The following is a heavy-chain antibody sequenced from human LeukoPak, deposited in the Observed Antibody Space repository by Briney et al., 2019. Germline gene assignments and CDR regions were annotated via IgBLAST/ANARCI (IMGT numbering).Heavy chain of an antibody. J-gene: IGHJ4*02. Sequence: PGGSLRLSCAAFGFTFSSYSMNWVRQAPGKGLEWVSSISSSSSYIYYADSVKGRFTIPRDNAKNSLYLQMNSLRAEDTAVYYCARDHVAVAGTDFDYWGQGTLVTVSS. CDR1: GFTFSSYS. V-gene: IGHV3-21*01. D-gene: IGHD6-19*01. CDR3: ARDHVAVAGTDFDY. CDR2: ISSSSSYI.